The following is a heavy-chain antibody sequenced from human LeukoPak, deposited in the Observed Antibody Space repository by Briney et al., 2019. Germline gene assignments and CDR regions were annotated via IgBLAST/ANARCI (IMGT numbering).Heavy chain of an antibody. Sequence: GGSLRLSCAASGFTFSSYAMHWVRQAPGKGLEWVAVIWDDGQQKYYGDSVRGRFTISRDNSKNTMFLQMTSLRVEDTAVYYCARGVGDISLTWLDPWGQGTLVTVSS. D-gene: IGHD1-26*01. CDR1: GFTFSSYA. V-gene: IGHV3-33*01. CDR3: ARGVGDISLTWLDP. J-gene: IGHJ5*02. CDR2: IWDDGQQK.